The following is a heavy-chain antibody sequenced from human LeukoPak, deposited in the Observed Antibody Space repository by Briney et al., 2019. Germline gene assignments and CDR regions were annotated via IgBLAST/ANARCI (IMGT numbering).Heavy chain of an antibody. D-gene: IGHD3-22*01. Sequence: ASVKVPCKASGYTFTSYYMHWVRQAPGQGLEWMGIINPSGGSTSYAQKFQGRVTMTRDTSTSTVYMELSSLRSEDTAVYYCARAYQPHSSGYPGVDYWGQGTLVTVSS. CDR2: INPSGGST. CDR3: ARAYQPHSSGYPGVDY. CDR1: GYTFTSYY. J-gene: IGHJ4*02. V-gene: IGHV1-46*01.